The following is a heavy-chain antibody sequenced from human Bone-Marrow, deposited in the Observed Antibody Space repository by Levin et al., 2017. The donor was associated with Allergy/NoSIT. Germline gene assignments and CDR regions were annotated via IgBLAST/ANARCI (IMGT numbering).Heavy chain of an antibody. CDR3: AMSPGSGRWAFDI. V-gene: IGHV3-21*06. J-gene: IGHJ3*02. CDR2: ISSSGRDI. CDR1: GFTFSSYN. D-gene: IGHD6-19*01. Sequence: GGSLRLSCAASGFTFSSYNMNWVRQAPGKGLEWVSSISSSGRDIYYEDSVKGRFTMSRDNAKNSLYLQMNSLRGEDTAVYYCAMSPGSGRWAFDIWGQGTMVTVSS.